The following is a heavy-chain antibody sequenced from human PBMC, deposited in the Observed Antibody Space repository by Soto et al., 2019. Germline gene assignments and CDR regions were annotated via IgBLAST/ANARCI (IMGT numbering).Heavy chain of an antibody. V-gene: IGHV3-30*04. CDR3: ARGEPYYGMDV. J-gene: IGHJ6*02. Sequence: QEQLVESGGGVVQPGRSLRLSCVASGFTSSSYVMHWVRQAPGKGQEWVAVISYDGSNKHYADSVKGRFTISRDNSENTLYLQMNSLRGEDTAVYSCARGEPYYGMDVWGQGTTVTVSS. CDR2: ISYDGSNK. CDR1: GFTSSSYV. D-gene: IGHD1-26*01.